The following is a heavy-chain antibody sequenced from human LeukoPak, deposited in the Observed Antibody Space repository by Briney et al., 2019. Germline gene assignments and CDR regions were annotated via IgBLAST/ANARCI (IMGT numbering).Heavy chain of an antibody. CDR2: INPNSGGT. CDR3: ARGGYCSGGSCYGGFQH. Sequence: ASVKVSCKASGYTFTGYYMHWVRQAPGQGLEWMGWINPNSGGTNYAQKFQGRVTMTRDTSISTAYMELSGLRSDDTAVYYCARGGYCSGGSCYGGFQHWGQGTLVTVSS. D-gene: IGHD2-15*01. CDR1: GYTFTGYY. J-gene: IGHJ1*01. V-gene: IGHV1-2*02.